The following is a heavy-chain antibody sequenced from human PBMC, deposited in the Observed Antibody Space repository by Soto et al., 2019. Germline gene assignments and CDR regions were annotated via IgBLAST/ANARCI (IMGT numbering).Heavy chain of an antibody. CDR3: ARDPGTGAALRAYHFDY. Sequence: ASVKVSCKASRYSFTTYALHWVRQAPGQRLEWMGWINAGNGDTKYSEKFQGRVTITRDTSADTAYMELSSLRSEDTSVYYCARDPGTGAALRAYHFDYWGQGTLVTVSS. J-gene: IGHJ4*02. CDR2: INAGNGDT. D-gene: IGHD1-1*01. V-gene: IGHV1-3*01. CDR1: RYSFTTYA.